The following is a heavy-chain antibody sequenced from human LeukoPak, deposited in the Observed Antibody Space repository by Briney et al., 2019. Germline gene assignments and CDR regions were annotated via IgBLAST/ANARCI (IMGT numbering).Heavy chain of an antibody. CDR1: GFTFRDYA. V-gene: IGHV3-49*04. J-gene: IGHJ4*02. CDR3: TRVAITLVGSYDHYFDY. D-gene: IGHD1-26*01. CDR2: IRSKAYGGTP. Sequence: PGRSLRLSCAASGFTFRDYAMSWVRQAPGKGLEWVSLIRSKAYGGTPEYAASVKDRFTISRDDSKSIAYLQMSSLKTEGTAVYYCTRVAITLVGSYDHYFDYWGQGTLVTVSS.